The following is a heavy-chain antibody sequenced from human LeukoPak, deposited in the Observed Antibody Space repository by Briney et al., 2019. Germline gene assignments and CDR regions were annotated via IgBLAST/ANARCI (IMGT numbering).Heavy chain of an antibody. Sequence: SETLSLTCAVSGYSISSGYYWGWIRPPPGKGLEWIGSIYHSGSTYYNPSLKSRVTISVDTSKNQFSLKLSSVTAADTAVYYRARQDIVGATTFDYWGQGTLVTVSS. CDR1: GYSISSGYY. CDR3: ARQDIVGATTFDY. CDR2: IYHSGST. V-gene: IGHV4-38-2*01. D-gene: IGHD1-26*01. J-gene: IGHJ4*02.